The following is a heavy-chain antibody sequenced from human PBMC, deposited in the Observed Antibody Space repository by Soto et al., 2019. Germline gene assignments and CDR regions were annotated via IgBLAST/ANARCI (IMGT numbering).Heavy chain of an antibody. J-gene: IGHJ4*02. D-gene: IGHD1-26*01. CDR2: ISGSGGRT. Sequence: PGGSLRLSCAGSGFTFSNYAMSWVRQAPGKGLAWVSAISGSGGRTYYADSVKGRFTISRDNSKNTLYLQMNSLRAEDTALYYCAKVPVGATGRFDYWGQGPLVTVSS. CDR1: GFTFSNYA. V-gene: IGHV3-23*01. CDR3: AKVPVGATGRFDY.